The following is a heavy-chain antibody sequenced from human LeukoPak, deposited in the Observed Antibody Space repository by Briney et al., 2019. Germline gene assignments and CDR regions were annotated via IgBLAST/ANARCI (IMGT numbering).Heavy chain of an antibody. CDR1: GGSISSYY. J-gene: IGHJ3*02. Sequence: SETLSLTCTVSGGSISSYYWSWIRQPPGKGLEWIGYIYYSGSTNYNPSLKSRVTISVDTSKNQFSLKLRSVTAADTAVYYCARDKNAFDIWGQGTMVTVSS. CDR3: ARDKNAFDI. CDR2: IYYSGST. V-gene: IGHV4-59*12.